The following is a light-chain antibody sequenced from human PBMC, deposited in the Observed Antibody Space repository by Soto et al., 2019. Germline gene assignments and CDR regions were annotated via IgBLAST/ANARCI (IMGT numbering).Light chain of an antibody. J-gene: IGLJ1*01. CDR1: RTDVADGYDY. Sequence: QSVLTQPASVSGSPGQSIAISCTGVRTDVADGYDYVSWYQQHPGQAPQLIIYDVSNRPSGVSDRFSGSKSGNTASLTISGLQADDEAEYYCTSYTSSTHFYVFVTGTKVTVL. V-gene: IGLV2-14*03. CDR2: DVS. CDR3: TSYTSSTHFYV.